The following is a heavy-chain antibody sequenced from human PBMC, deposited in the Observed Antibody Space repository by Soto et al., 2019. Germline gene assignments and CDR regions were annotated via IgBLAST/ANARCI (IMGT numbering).Heavy chain of an antibody. D-gene: IGHD3-3*01. CDR2: IYYSGST. Sequence: SETLSLTCTVSGGSISSYYWSWIRQPPGKGLEWIGYIYYSGSTNYNPSLKSRVTVSVDTSKNQFSLKLSSVTAADTAVYYCARDGAFGFGVVAYGMDVWGQGTTVTVSS. CDR1: GGSISSYY. J-gene: IGHJ6*02. V-gene: IGHV4-59*01. CDR3: ARDGAFGFGVVAYGMDV.